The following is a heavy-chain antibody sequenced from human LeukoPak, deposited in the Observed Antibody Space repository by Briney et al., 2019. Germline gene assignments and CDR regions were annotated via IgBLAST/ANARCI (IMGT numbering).Heavy chain of an antibody. D-gene: IGHD6-13*01. V-gene: IGHV3-33*08. CDR2: IWYGGSNK. Sequence: GGSLRLSCAASGFTFSSYGMHWVRQAPGKGLEWVAVIWYGGSNKYYADSVKGRFTISRDNSKNTLYLQMNSLRAEDTAVYYCAQEAAGTNWFDPWGQGTLVTVSS. CDR3: AQEAAGTNWFDP. CDR1: GFTFSSYG. J-gene: IGHJ5*02.